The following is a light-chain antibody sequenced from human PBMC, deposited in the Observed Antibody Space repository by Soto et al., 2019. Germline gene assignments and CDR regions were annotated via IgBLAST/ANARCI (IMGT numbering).Light chain of an antibody. CDR2: AAS. J-gene: IGKJ1*01. V-gene: IGKV1-5*01. Sequence: DIQMTQSPSTLSASVGDRVTITCRASQSISSWLAWYQQKPGKVPKRLIYAASSLQSGVPSRFSGSGSGTEFTLTISSLQPDDFATYYCQQYNSFKWTFGQGTKVDIK. CDR1: QSISSW. CDR3: QQYNSFKWT.